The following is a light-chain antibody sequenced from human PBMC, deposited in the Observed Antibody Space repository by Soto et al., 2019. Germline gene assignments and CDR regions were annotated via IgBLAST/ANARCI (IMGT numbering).Light chain of an antibody. CDR3: SSDISSNINWV. J-gene: IGLJ3*02. CDR2: EVS. CDR1: SSDVGGSDY. V-gene: IGLV2-14*01. Sequence: QSALTQPASVSGSPGQSITISCTGTSSDVGGSDYVSWYQQHPGKAPNLMIYEVSNRPSGVSNRFSGSKSGNTASLTISGLQAEDEADYYCSSDISSNINWVFGGGTKLTVL.